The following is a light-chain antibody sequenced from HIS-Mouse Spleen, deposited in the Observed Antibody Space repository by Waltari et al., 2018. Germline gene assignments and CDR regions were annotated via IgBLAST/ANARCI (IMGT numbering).Light chain of an antibody. CDR3: QQSYSTLMYT. Sequence: DIQMTQSPSSLSASVADRVTITCRASQSISSYLNWYQQKPGKDPKLLIYAASSLQSGVPSRFSGSGSGTDFTLTISSLQPEDFATYYCQQSYSTLMYTFGQGTKLEIK. CDR1: QSISSY. V-gene: IGKV1-39*01. CDR2: AAS. J-gene: IGKJ2*01.